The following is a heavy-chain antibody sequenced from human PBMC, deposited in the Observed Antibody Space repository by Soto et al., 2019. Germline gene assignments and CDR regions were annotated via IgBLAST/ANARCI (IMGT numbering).Heavy chain of an antibody. J-gene: IGHJ5*02. D-gene: IGHD4-17*01. CDR2: IYYSGST. V-gene: IGHV4-31*03. CDR3: AREGDYGVNWFDP. Sequence: QVQLQESGPGLVKPSQTLSLTCTVSGGSISSGSYYWSWIRQHPGKGLEWTGYIYYSGSTYYNPSLKRRVTISVDTSKNQLSLKLSSVTAADTAVYYCAREGDYGVNWFDPWAQGTLVTVSS. CDR1: GGSISSGSYY.